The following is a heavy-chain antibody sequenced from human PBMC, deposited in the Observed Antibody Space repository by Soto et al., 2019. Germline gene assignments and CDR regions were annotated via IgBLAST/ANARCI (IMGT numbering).Heavy chain of an antibody. J-gene: IGHJ6*03. CDR1: GFTFSDYY. CDR3: VRDVGYCSGGSCYEEDYYYYYYMDV. CDR2: ISSSGSTI. Sequence: QVQLVESGGGLVKPGGSLRLSCAASGFTFSDYYMSWIRQAPGKGLEWVSYISSSGSTIYYADSVKGRFTISRDNAKNALYLQMISLRAEDTAVYYCVRDVGYCSGGSCYEEDYYYYYYMDVWGKGTTVTVSS. D-gene: IGHD2-15*01. V-gene: IGHV3-11*01.